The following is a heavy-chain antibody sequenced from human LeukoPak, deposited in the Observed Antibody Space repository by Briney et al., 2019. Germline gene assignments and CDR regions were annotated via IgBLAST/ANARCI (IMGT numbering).Heavy chain of an antibody. D-gene: IGHD6-19*01. CDR2: ISGRDGST. CDR3: ACSSAWSRQIDY. V-gene: IGHV3-23*01. J-gene: IGHJ4*02. Sequence: GGSLRLSCAASGFTFSSCAMSCVRQAPGKGLEWVSGISGRDGSTYYADSVKGHFTISRDNSKNTVYLQMNSLRAEDTAIYYCACSSAWSRQIDYWGQGTLVTVSS. CDR1: GFTFSSCA.